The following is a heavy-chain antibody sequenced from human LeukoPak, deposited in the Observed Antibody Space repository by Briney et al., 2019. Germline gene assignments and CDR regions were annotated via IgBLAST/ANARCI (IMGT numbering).Heavy chain of an antibody. CDR1: GYTFTSYG. CDR3: ARVAYSYGYPLIDY. D-gene: IGHD5-18*01. CDR2: ISAYNGNT. V-gene: IGHV1-18*01. J-gene: IGHJ4*02. Sequence: GASVKVSCKASGYTFTSYGISWVRQAPGQGLEWMGWISAYNGNTNYAQKLQGRVTMTTDTSTSTAYMELRSLRSDDTAVYYCARVAYSYGYPLIDYWGQGTLVTVSS.